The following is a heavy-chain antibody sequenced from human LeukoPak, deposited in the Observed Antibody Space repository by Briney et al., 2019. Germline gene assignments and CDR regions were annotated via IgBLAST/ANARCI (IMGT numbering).Heavy chain of an antibody. CDR2: IYYTGST. D-gene: IGHD2-15*01. V-gene: IGHV4-59*08. J-gene: IGHJ3*02. CDR1: GGSISSYY. Sequence: SETLSLTCTVSGGSISSYYWSWIRQPPGKGLEWIGYIYYTGSTNYNPSLMSRVTISVESSKNQFSLKLSSVTAADTAVYYCARLRVVAATVDAFDIWGQGAMVTVSS. CDR3: ARLRVVAATVDAFDI.